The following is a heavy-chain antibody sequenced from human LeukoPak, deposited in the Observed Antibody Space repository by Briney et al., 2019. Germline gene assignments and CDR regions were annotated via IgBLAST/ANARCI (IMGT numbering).Heavy chain of an antibody. J-gene: IGHJ4*02. V-gene: IGHV3-48*01. Sequence: GGSLRLSCAASGFTFSSYSMMWVRQAPGKGLEWVSYISSSTTIHYADSVKGRFTISRDNSRNTVYLQMNSLRAEDTAVYYCAKDDRWLQFCCWGQGTLVTVSA. D-gene: IGHD5-24*01. CDR1: GFTFSSYS. CDR3: AKDDRWLQFCC. CDR2: ISSSTTI.